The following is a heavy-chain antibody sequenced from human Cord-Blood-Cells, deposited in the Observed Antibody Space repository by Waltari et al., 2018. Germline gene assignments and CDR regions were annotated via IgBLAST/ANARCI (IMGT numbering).Heavy chain of an antibody. CDR2: INHSGST. CDR1: GGSFSGYY. V-gene: IGHV4-34*01. CDR3: ARAPDPTGGLDDAFDI. Sequence: VQLQQWGAGLLKPSETLSLTCAVSGGSFSGYYCSWIRQPPGKGLEWIGEINHSGSTNYNPSLKSRVTISVDTSKNQFSLKLSSVTAADTAVYYCARAPDPTGGLDDAFDIWGQGTMVTVSS. J-gene: IGHJ3*02. D-gene: IGHD7-27*01.